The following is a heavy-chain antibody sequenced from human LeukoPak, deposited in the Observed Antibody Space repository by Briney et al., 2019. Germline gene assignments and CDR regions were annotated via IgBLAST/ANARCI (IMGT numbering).Heavy chain of an antibody. D-gene: IGHD6-13*01. J-gene: IGHJ5*02. V-gene: IGHV3-23*01. Sequence: GGSLRLSCAASGFTFSSYAMSWVRQAPGKGLEWVSAISGSGGSTYYADSVKGRFTISRDNSKNTLYPQMNRLRAEDTAVYYCAKDRIAAAGPAAFDPWGQGTLVTVSS. CDR3: AKDRIAAAGPAAFDP. CDR2: ISGSGGST. CDR1: GFTFSSYA.